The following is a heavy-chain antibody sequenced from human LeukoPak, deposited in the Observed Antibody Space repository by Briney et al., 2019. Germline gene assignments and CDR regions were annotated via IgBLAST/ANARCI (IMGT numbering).Heavy chain of an antibody. V-gene: IGHV3-21*01. Sequence: GGSLRLSCAASGFTFSSYSMNWVRQAPGKGLEWVSSISSSSSYIYYADSVKGRFTISRDNAKNSLYLQMNSMRAEDTAVYYCATDGATTPSYYYYMDVWGKGTTVTVSS. J-gene: IGHJ6*03. CDR2: ISSSSSYI. D-gene: IGHD4/OR15-4a*01. CDR3: ATDGATTPSYYYYMDV. CDR1: GFTFSSYS.